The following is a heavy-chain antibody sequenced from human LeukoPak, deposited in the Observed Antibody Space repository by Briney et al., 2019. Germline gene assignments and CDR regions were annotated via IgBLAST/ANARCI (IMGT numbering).Heavy chain of an antibody. J-gene: IGHJ4*02. CDR3: ATYSRSLFRHFDY. Sequence: GGSLRLSCAASGFTFSTYAMSWVRQAPGKGLEWVSSITDSGDNKYYADSVKGRFTISRDNSKNRLYLQVDSLRPEDTAIYYCATYSRSLFRHFDYWGQGTLVTVSS. CDR1: GFTFSTYA. D-gene: IGHD6-6*01. V-gene: IGHV3-23*01. CDR2: ITDSGDNK.